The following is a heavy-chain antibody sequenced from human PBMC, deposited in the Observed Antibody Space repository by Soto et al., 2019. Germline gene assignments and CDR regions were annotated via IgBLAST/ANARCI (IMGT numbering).Heavy chain of an antibody. Sequence: QVQLQQWGAGLLKPSETLSLTCAVYGGSFSGYYWSWIRQPPGKGLEWIGEINHSGSTNYNPSLRSRVTISGDTSKNQFSLQLSAVTAADTAVYYCAGGMRWWGYWGQGTLVTVSS. J-gene: IGHJ4*02. D-gene: IGHD2-15*01. CDR1: GGSFSGYY. V-gene: IGHV4-34*01. CDR2: INHSGST. CDR3: AGGMRWWGY.